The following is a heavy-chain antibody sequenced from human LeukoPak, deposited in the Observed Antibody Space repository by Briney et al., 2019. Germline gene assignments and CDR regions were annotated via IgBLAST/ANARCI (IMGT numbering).Heavy chain of an antibody. V-gene: IGHV3-7*01. CDR1: GFTFSSYW. D-gene: IGHD3-10*01. CDR3: ARERGSKCFDY. CDR2: IKQDGSEK. Sequence: GGSLRLSCAASGFTFSSYWMSWVRQAPGKGLEWVANIKQDGSEKYYVDSVKGRFTTSRDNAKNSLYLQMNSLRAEDTAVYYCARERGSKCFDYWGQGTLVTVSS. J-gene: IGHJ4*02.